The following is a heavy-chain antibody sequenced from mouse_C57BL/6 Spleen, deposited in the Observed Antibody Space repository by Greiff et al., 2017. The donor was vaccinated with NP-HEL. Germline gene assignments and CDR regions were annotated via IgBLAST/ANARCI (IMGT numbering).Heavy chain of an antibody. J-gene: IGHJ2*01. Sequence: QVQLKESGPELVKPGASVKISCKASGYSFTSYYIHWVKQRPGQGLEWIGWIYPGSGNTKYNEKFKGKATLTADTSSSTAYMQLSSLTSEDSAVYYCAAGGYDPDYWGQGTTLTVSS. CDR3: AAGGYDPDY. D-gene: IGHD2-3*01. CDR2: IYPGSGNT. CDR1: GYSFTSYY. V-gene: IGHV1-66*01.